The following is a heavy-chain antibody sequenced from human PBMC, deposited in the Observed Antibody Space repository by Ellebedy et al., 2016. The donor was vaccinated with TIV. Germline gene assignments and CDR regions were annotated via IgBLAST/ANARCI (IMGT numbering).Heavy chain of an antibody. CDR3: ARETRDRSGYYYVDS. CDR2: IEPTGVT. CDR1: GGSIPNYY. Sequence: PSETLSLTCTVSGGSIPNYYWSWIRQPAGGGLEWVGRIEPTGVTNFNPSLKGRLTMSVYTSKTQFSLKVSSVTAADTAAYYCARETRDRSGYYYVDSWGRGTLVTVSS. D-gene: IGHD3-22*01. V-gene: IGHV4-4*07. J-gene: IGHJ4*02.